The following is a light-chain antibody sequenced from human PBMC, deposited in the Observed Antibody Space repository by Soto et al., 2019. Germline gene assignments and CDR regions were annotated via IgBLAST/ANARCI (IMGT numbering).Light chain of an antibody. CDR3: HQYGRSPRGT. V-gene: IGKV3-20*01. Sequence: EIVLTQSPATLSLSPGERATLSCRASQSVSSYLAWYQQKPGQAPRLLIYGATSRATGIPDRFSGSGSGTDFTLTISRLEPEDFAMYYCHQYGRSPRGTFGQGTKVEIK. CDR2: GAT. CDR1: QSVSSY. J-gene: IGKJ1*01.